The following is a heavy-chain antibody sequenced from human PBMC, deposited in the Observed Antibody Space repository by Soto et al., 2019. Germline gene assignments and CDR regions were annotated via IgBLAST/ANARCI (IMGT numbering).Heavy chain of an antibody. CDR1: GYSISSSYY. V-gene: IGHV4-38-2*02. J-gene: IGHJ4*02. D-gene: IGHD6-19*01. CDR2: IYHSGST. CDR3: ARDSKAVAGTELIDY. Sequence: SETLSLTFAVSGYSISSSYYWGWIRQPPGKGLEWIGSIYHSGSTYYNPSLKSRVTISVDTSKNQFSLKLSSVTAADTAVYYCARDSKAVAGTELIDYWGQGTLVTVSS.